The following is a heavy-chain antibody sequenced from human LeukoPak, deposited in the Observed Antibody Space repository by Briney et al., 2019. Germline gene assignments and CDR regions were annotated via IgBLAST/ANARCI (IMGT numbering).Heavy chain of an antibody. CDR3: ARRVNSSGWSKSKGYYFDY. D-gene: IGHD6-19*01. Sequence: SETLSLTCSVNGVSFSGYYWSWIRQSPGKGLEWIGEINHSGGTNYNPSLESRVTISVDTSKNQFSLKLSSVTAADTAVYYCARRVNSSGWSKSKGYYFDYWGQGTLVTVSS. CDR1: GVSFSGYY. V-gene: IGHV4-34*01. CDR2: INHSGGT. J-gene: IGHJ4*02.